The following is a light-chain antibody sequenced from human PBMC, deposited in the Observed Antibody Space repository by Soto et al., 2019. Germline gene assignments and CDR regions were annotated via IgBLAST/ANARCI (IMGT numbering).Light chain of an antibody. CDR3: QQYNSYPYT. Sequence: IXMTQSASTLXACVGDRVTMXCRASQSISSGFDWFQQKPGKAPKNLIAEASSLESGGPSSFSGSGSGTAFTRTISSLQADDFATYYCQQYNSYPYTFGQGTRLEIK. CDR2: EAS. CDR1: QSISSG. V-gene: IGKV1-5*01. J-gene: IGKJ5*01.